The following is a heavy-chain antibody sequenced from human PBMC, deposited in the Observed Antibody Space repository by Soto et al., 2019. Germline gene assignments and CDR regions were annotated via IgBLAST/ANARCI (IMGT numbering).Heavy chain of an antibody. CDR1: GGSFSGYY. CDR3: VRVVRGVIPLYYYYGMDV. D-gene: IGHD3-10*01. Sequence: SETLSLTSAVYGGSFSGYYWSWIRQPPGKGLEWIGEINHSGSTNYNPSLKSRVTISVDTSKNQFSLKLSSVTAADTAVYYCVRVVRGVIPLYYYYGMDVWGQGTTVT. CDR2: INHSGST. J-gene: IGHJ6*02. V-gene: IGHV4-34*01.